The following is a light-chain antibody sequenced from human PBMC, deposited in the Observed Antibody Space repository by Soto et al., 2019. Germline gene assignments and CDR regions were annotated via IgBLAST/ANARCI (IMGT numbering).Light chain of an antibody. CDR1: QSVSSS. V-gene: IGKV3-11*01. CDR2: SGY. Sequence: FVVTQSPDTLSLSPGETATLSCRASQSVSSSVAWYQHKPGQSPRLVVYSGYKRSPGIPARFSGSGSGTDFNLTISSLESDYFAIYYCQQRYSWLRVFGPGTKVEVK. J-gene: IGKJ1*01. CDR3: QQRYSWLRV.